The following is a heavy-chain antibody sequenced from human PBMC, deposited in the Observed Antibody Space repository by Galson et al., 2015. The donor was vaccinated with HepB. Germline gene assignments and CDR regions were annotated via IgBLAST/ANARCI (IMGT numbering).Heavy chain of an antibody. Sequence: SVKASCKASGGTFSSYAISWVRQAPGQGLEWMGGIIPIFGTANYAQKFQGRVTITADESTSTAYMELSSLRSEDTAVYYCASRLRDGYNSLFDYWGQGTLVTVSS. D-gene: IGHD5-24*01. CDR2: IIPIFGTA. V-gene: IGHV1-69*13. CDR1: GGTFSSYA. CDR3: ASRLRDGYNSLFDY. J-gene: IGHJ4*02.